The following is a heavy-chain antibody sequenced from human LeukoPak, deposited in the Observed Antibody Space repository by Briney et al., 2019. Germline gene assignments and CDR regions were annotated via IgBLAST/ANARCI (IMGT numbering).Heavy chain of an antibody. Sequence: GGSLRLSCAASGFTFSDHYMDWVRQAPGKGLEWVGRTRNKAKSYTTEYAASVKGRFTISRDGSKSSLYLQMKSLKTEYTATYYCTRVTTLTDYYYDYWGQGTLVTVSS. CDR2: TRNKAKSYTT. V-gene: IGHV3-72*01. D-gene: IGHD4-17*01. CDR1: GFTFSDHY. CDR3: TRVTTLTDYYYDY. J-gene: IGHJ4*02.